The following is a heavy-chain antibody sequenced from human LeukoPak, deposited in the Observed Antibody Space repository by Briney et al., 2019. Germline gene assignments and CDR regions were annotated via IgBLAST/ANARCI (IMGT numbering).Heavy chain of an antibody. V-gene: IGHV4-34*01. CDR3: ARVPRLVRDRFYFDY. CDR2: INHSGST. CDR1: GGSFSGYY. Sequence: PSETLSLTCAVYGGSFSGYYWSWIRQPPGKGLEWTGEINHSGSTNYNPSLKSRVTISVDTSKNQFSLKLSSVTAADTAVYYCARVPRLVRDRFYFDYWGQGTLVTVSS. J-gene: IGHJ4*02. D-gene: IGHD2-21*01.